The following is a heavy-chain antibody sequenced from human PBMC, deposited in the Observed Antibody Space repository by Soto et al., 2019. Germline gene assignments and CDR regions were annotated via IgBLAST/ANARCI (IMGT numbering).Heavy chain of an antibody. D-gene: IGHD2-21*02. CDR3: ARDPLSYCGGDCYTRGDWFDP. V-gene: IGHV1-69*01. CDR1: GGTFSSYA. Sequence: QVQLVQSGAEVKKPGSSMKVSCKASGGTFSSYAISWVRQAPGQGLEWMGGIIPIFGTANYAQKFQGRVTITADESTSTAYMELSSLRSEDTAVYYCARDPLSYCGGDCYTRGDWFDPWGQGTLVTVSS. CDR2: IIPIFGTA. J-gene: IGHJ5*02.